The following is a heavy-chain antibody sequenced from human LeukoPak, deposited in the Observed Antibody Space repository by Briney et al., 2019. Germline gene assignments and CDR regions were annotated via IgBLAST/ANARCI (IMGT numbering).Heavy chain of an antibody. CDR1: GFTFSNYW. CDR3: AKPRASYCSSTSCFPDH. Sequence: GGSLRLSCATSGFTFSNYWMNWVRQAPGKGLEWVATIKQDGSQTHYVDSVKGRFTISRDNSKNTLYLQMNSLRAEDTAVYYCAKPRASYCSSTSCFPDHWGQGTLVTVSS. CDR2: IKQDGSQT. J-gene: IGHJ4*02. D-gene: IGHD2-2*01. V-gene: IGHV3-7*01.